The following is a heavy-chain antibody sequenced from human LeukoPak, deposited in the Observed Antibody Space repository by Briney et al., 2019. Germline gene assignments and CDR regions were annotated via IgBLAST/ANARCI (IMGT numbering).Heavy chain of an antibody. CDR3: TTAGSSKGDY. CDR1: GFTFSNAW. J-gene: IGHJ4*02. D-gene: IGHD6-13*01. V-gene: IGHV3-15*01. CDR2: IKSKYDGGTT. Sequence: GGSLRLSCAASGFTFSNAWMSWVRQAPGKGLAWVGRIKSKYDGGTTDYAAPVKGRFTISRDDSKTTLYLEMNSLKTDDTAVYYCTTAGSSKGDYWGQGTLVTVSS.